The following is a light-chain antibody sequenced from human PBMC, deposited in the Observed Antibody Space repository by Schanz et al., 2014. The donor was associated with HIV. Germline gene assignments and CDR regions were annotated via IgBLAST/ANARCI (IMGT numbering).Light chain of an antibody. V-gene: IGKV3-20*01. CDR3: QQYGRSPIT. J-gene: IGKJ5*01. Sequence: EIVLTQSPGTLSLSPGERATLSCRASQSVSSSYLAWYQQKRDQPPRLVIYATSTRAAGIPDRFSGTGSGTDFTLTISTLEPEDFAVYYCQQYGRSPITFGQGTRLEIK. CDR2: ATS. CDR1: QSVSSSY.